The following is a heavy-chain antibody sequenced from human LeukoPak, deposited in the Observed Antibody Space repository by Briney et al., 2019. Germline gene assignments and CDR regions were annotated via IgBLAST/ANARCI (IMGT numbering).Heavy chain of an antibody. J-gene: IGHJ4*02. V-gene: IGHV4-61*01. CDR1: AGSISSSSYY. CDR3: ARDPPTAMGEFDY. Sequence: PSETLSLTCTVSAGSISSSSYYWGWIRQPPGKGLEWIGYIYYSGSTNYNPSLKSRVTISVDTSKNQFSLKLSSVTAADTAVYYCARDPPTAMGEFDYWGQGTLVTVSS. D-gene: IGHD5-18*01. CDR2: IYYSGST.